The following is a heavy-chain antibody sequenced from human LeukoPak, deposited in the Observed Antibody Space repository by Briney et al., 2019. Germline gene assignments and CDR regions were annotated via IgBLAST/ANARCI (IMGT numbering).Heavy chain of an antibody. CDR2: IYYSGTT. V-gene: IGHV4-31*03. D-gene: IGHD3-22*01. CDR3: ARNGPMINAFDI. Sequence: PSETLSLTCSVSGGSIRSGAYYWSWIRQHPGKGLEWIGYIYYSGTTYYNPSLKSRVTISVDTSKNQFSLKLSSVTAADTAVYYCARNGPMINAFDIWGQGTMVTVSS. J-gene: IGHJ3*02. CDR1: GGSIRSGAYY.